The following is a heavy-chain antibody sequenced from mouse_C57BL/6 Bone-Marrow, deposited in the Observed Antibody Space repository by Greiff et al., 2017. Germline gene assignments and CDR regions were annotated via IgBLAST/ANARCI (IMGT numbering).Heavy chain of an antibody. V-gene: IGHV1-39*01. J-gene: IGHJ4*01. CDR1: GYSFTDYT. Sequence: VQLKQSGPELVKPGASVKISCKASGYSFTDYTMHWVKQSPGQSLEWIGLINPNYGTTSYNQKFKGKATLTVDQSSNTAYMQLNSLTSEDSAGYKRARGVYYSNYDMDDWGKGTSVTVSS. CDR3: ARGVYYSNYDMDD. CDR2: INPNYGTT. D-gene: IGHD2-1*01.